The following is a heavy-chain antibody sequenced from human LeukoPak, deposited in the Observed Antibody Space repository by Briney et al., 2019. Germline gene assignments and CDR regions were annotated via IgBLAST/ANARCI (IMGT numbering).Heavy chain of an antibody. CDR3: AKDMGYCSSTSCYMVYCFDC. V-gene: IGHV3-9*01. CDR2: ISWNSGSI. CDR1: GFTFDGYA. J-gene: IGHJ4*02. D-gene: IGHD2-2*02. Sequence: GGSLRLSCAASGFTFDGYAMHWVRQAPGKGLEWVSGISWNSGSIGYADSVKGRFTISRDNAKNSLYLQMNSLRAEDTALYYCAKDMGYCSSTSCYMVYCFDCWGQGTLVTVSS.